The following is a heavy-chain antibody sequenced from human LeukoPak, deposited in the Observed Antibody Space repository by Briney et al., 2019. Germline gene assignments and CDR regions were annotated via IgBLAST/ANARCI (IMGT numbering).Heavy chain of an antibody. CDR1: RFTFNSYW. J-gene: IGHJ4*02. V-gene: IGHV3-7*01. CDR3: AREAAGTVWYFDY. CDR2: IKQDGSEK. Sequence: GGSLRLSCAAPRFTFNSYWMSWVRQAPGKGLEWVANIKQDGSEKYYVDSVKGRFTISRDNAKNSLYLQMNSLRAEDTAVYYCAREAAGTVWYFDYWGQGTLVTVSS. D-gene: IGHD6-13*01.